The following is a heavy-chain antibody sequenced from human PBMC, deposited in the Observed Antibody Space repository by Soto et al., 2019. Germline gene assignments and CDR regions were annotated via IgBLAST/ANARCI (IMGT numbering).Heavy chain of an antibody. Sequence: SVKVSCTPSRYTSIHYYMHGDRQAPGQGFEWMGRISPKGGATNYAQKFQGRVIMTWDTSLKTADMELSSLMSEDTAVYYCARPAGYISCWQYFDLWGR. V-gene: IGHV1-2*02. D-gene: IGHD6-19*01. J-gene: IGHJ2*01. CDR3: ARPAGYISCWQYFDL. CDR2: ISPKGGAT. CDR1: RYTSIHYY.